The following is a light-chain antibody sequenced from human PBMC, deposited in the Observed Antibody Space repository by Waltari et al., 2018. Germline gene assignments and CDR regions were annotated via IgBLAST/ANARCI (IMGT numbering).Light chain of an antibody. CDR1: QAISNY. V-gene: IGKV1-33*01. CDR3: QQYDNLPIT. J-gene: IGKJ5*01. CDR2: DAS. Sequence: DIQMTQSPSSLSASVGDRVPITCQASQAISNYLNWYQQKPGKAPKLLIYDASNLETGVPSRFSGSGSGTDFTFTISSLQPEDIATYYCQQYDNLPITFGQGTRLEIK.